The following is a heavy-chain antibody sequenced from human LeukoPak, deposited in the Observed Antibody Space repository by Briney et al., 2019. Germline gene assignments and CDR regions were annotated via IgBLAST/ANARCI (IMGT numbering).Heavy chain of an antibody. CDR1: GGSVSSHY. CDR2: PNHVGST. D-gene: IGHD1-26*01. Sequence: SETLSLTYTVSGGSVSSHYWTSIRQPPGKGLQWVAYPNHVGSTDYNPSLKSRVTISVDTSKNQFSLKLSSVTAADTAVYYCARHYDGRGSGSYYEDYWGQGTLVIVSS. V-gene: IGHV4-59*08. J-gene: IGHJ4*02. CDR3: ARHYDGRGSGSYYEDY.